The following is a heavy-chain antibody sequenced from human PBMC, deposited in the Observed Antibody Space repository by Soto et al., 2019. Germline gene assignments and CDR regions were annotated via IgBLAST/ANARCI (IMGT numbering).Heavy chain of an antibody. CDR2: IYNSGST. J-gene: IGHJ3*01. D-gene: IGHD2-8*01. V-gene: IGHV4-4*02. CDR1: GGSISSSNW. Sequence: SETLSLTCAVSGGSISSSNWWSWIRQPPGKGLEWIGYIYNSGSTYYNASLKSRVTISADTSRNQFSLKMSSVTAADTAVYYCARDPEWWGQGTMVTVSS. CDR3: ARDPEW.